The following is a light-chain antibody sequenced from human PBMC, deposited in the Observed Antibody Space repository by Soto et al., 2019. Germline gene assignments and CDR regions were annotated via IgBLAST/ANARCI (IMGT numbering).Light chain of an antibody. CDR1: QSLGTAY. V-gene: IGKV3-20*01. CDR2: AAF. J-gene: IGKJ1*01. CDR3: QQYGRTLPWT. Sequence: DIVLTQSPGTLSLSPGDRATLSCRASQSLGTAYLAWYQQRPGQAPKLLIYAAFTRATGTPDRFSGGGSGTDLTLTISRVEPEDFAVYYCQQYGRTLPWTFGQGTKVEIK.